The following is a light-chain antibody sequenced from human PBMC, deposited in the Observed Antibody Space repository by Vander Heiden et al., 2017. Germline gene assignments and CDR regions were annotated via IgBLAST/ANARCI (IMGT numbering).Light chain of an antibody. Sequence: DIQMTQSPSSLSASVGDRVTITCRASQTISSYLNWYQQKPGRAPKLLIYTASNLQSGVPSRFSGSGSGTDFTLTISRLQPEDFATYYCQQCDDTPLTFGHGTKVDIK. CDR1: QTISSY. J-gene: IGKJ3*01. CDR3: QQCDDTPLT. CDR2: TAS. V-gene: IGKV1-39*01.